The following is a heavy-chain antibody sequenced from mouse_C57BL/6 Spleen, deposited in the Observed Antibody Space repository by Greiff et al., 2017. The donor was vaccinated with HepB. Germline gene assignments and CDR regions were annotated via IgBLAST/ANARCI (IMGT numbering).Heavy chain of an antibody. CDR3: ARPLTGTYYAMDD. V-gene: IGHV3-6*01. CDR2: ISYDGSN. D-gene: IGHD4-1*01. J-gene: IGHJ4*01. Sequence: EVQLVESGPGLVKPSQSLSLTCSVTGYSITSGYYWNWIRQFPGNILEWMGYISYDGSNKYNPSLKNRISITRDTSKNKFFLKLKSVTTEDTATYYCARPLTGTYYAMDDWGQGTSVTVSS. CDR1: GYSITSGYY.